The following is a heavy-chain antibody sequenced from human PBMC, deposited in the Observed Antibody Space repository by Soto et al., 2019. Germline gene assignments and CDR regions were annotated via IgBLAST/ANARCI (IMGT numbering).Heavy chain of an antibody. J-gene: IGHJ6*02. CDR3: ARDTIPVTIYYYNGMDV. V-gene: IGHV3-21*01. Sequence: GGSLRLSCAASGFTFSSYSMNWVRQAPGKGLEWVSSISSSSSYIYYADSVKGRFTISRDNAKNSLYLQMNSLRAEDTAVYYCARDTIPVTIYYYNGMDVWGQGTTVTVSS. CDR1: GFTFSSYS. D-gene: IGHD4-4*01. CDR2: ISSSSSYI.